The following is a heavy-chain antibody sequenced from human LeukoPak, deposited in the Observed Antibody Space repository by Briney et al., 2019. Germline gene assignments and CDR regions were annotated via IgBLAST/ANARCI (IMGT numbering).Heavy chain of an antibody. Sequence: GGSLRLSCAASGFTFSSYAMSWVRQAPGKGLQWVSAISGSGGSTYYADSVKGRFTISRDNSKNTLYLQMNSLRAEDTAVYYCAKMVRGVHYYFDYWGQGTLVTVSS. V-gene: IGHV3-23*01. J-gene: IGHJ4*02. CDR1: GFTFSSYA. D-gene: IGHD3-10*01. CDR2: ISGSGGST. CDR3: AKMVRGVHYYFDY.